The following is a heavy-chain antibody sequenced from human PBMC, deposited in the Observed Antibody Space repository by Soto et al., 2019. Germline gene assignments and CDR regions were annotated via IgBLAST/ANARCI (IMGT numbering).Heavy chain of an antibody. D-gene: IGHD1-26*01. CDR3: ARERSSGAFEI. CDR2: MNPNSGNT. V-gene: IGHV1-8*01. CDR1: GYTFTSYD. Sequence: QVQLVQSGAEVKKPGASVKVSCKTSGYTFTSYDINWVRQATGQGIEWMGWMNPNSGNTAYAQKFQCRVTMTRNTSISTAYMALSSLRSEDPAVYYCARERSSGAFEIWGQGTMVTVSS. J-gene: IGHJ3*02.